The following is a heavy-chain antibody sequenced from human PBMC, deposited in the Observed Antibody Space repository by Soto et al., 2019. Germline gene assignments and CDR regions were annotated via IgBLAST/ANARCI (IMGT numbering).Heavy chain of an antibody. J-gene: IGHJ4*02. D-gene: IGHD3-22*01. CDR1: GYTFTSYG. CDR2: ISAYNGNT. V-gene: IGHV1-18*01. Sequence: ASVKVSCKASGYTFTSYGISWVRQAPGQGLEWMGWISAYNGNTNYAQKLQGRVTMTTDTSTSTAYMELRSLRSDDTAVYYCGSHYYDRSGYGTPFDYWGKGTQVPVPP. CDR3: GSHYYDRSGYGTPFDY.